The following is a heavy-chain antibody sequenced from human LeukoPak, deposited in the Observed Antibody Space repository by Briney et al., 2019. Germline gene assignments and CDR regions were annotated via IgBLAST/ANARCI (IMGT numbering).Heavy chain of an antibody. Sequence: ASVKVSCKASGGTFSSYAMHWVRQAPGQRLEWMGWINAGNGNTKYSQKFQGRVTITRDTSASTAYMELSSLRSEDTAVYYCAREEPSYYYYYGIDVWGQGTTVTVSS. J-gene: IGHJ6*01. V-gene: IGHV1-3*01. CDR2: INAGNGNT. CDR3: AREEPSYYYYYGIDV. CDR1: GGTFSSYA.